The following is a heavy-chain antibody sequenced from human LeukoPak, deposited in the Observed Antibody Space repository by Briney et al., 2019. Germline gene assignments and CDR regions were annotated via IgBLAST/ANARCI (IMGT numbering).Heavy chain of an antibody. Sequence: GGSLRLSCAASGFTFSSYTIHWVRQAPGKGLEWLSYISGSGNTIYYADSVKGRFTISRDNAKNSLSLQMNSLRAEDTAVYYCARDFDGVVAGEDYWGQGTLVTVSS. CDR1: GFTFSSYT. J-gene: IGHJ4*02. CDR2: ISGSGNTI. CDR3: ARDFDGVVAGEDY. D-gene: IGHD2-15*01. V-gene: IGHV3-48*04.